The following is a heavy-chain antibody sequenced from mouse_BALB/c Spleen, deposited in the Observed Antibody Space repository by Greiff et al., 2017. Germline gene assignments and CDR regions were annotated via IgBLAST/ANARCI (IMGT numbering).Heavy chain of an antibody. Sequence: VQLQQSGAELVKPGASVKLSCTASGFNIKDTYMHWVKQRPEQGLEWIGRIDPANGNTKYDPKFQGKATITADTSSNTAYLQLSSLTSEDTAVYYCARPYDYDWAWFAYWGQGTLVTVSA. CDR3: ARPYDYDWAWFAY. CDR2: IDPANGNT. J-gene: IGHJ3*01. CDR1: GFNIKDTY. V-gene: IGHV14-3*02. D-gene: IGHD2-4*01.